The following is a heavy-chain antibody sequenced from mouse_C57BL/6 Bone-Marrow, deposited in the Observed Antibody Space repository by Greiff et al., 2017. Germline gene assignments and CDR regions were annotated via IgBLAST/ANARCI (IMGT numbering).Heavy chain of an antibody. CDR3: ARDNPCRMDY. CDR2: ISDGGSYT. Sequence: EVKLMESGGGLVKPGGSLKLSCAASGFTFSSYAMSWVRQTPEKRLEWVATISDGGSYTYYPDNVKGRFTISRDNAKNNLYLQMSHLKSEDTAMYYCARDNPCRMDYWGQGTSVTVSS. V-gene: IGHV5-4*01. J-gene: IGHJ4*01. CDR1: GFTFSSYA.